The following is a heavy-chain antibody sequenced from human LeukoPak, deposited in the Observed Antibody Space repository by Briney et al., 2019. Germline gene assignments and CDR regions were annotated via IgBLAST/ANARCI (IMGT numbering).Heavy chain of an antibody. CDR1: GFTLSDHY. V-gene: IGHV3-72*01. Sequence: GGSLRLSCAASGFTLSDHYVDWVRQAPGKGLEWVGRSRNKASSYTTEYAASVKGRFTFSRDESKSSLYLQVNSLKTEDTAVYYCTRISSAYAIDYWGQGTLVTVSS. CDR3: TRISSAYAIDY. CDR2: SRNKASSYTT. D-gene: IGHD3-22*01. J-gene: IGHJ4*02.